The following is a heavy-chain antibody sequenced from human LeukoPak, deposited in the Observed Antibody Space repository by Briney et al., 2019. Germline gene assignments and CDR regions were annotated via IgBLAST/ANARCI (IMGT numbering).Heavy chain of an antibody. CDR2: IYPRDSRT. CDR1: GYSFSSYW. CDR3: ARHLSDITSSPNY. D-gene: IGHD2-2*01. J-gene: IGHJ4*02. V-gene: IGHV5-51*01. Sequence: HGESLKISCKGSGYSFSSYWIAWVRQMPGKGLEWMGVIYPRDSRTTYSPSFQDQVTISADKSISTAYLQWTRLKASDTAMYYCARHLSDITSSPNYWGPGTLVTVSS.